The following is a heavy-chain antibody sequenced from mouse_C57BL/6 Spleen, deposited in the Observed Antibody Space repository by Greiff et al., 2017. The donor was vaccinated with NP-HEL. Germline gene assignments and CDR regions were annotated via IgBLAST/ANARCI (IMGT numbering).Heavy chain of an antibody. CDR2: IYPGDGDT. J-gene: IGHJ2*01. CDR3: ARGTTDFDY. CDR1: GYAFSSSW. V-gene: IGHV1-82*01. Sequence: LQESGPELVKPGASVKISCKASGYAFSSSWMNWVKQRPGTGLEWIGRIYPGDGDTNYNGKFKGKATLTADKSSSTAYMQLSSLTSEDSAVYFCARGTTDFDYWGQGTTLTVSS. D-gene: IGHD1-1*01.